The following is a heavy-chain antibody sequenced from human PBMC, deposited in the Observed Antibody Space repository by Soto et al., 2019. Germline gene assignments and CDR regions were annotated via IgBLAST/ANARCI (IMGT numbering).Heavy chain of an antibody. CDR3: ARFDVWGPQGGRNAFDI. J-gene: IGHJ3*02. Sequence: KLSETLSLTCTVSGGFISSYYWSWIRQLPGKCLEWIGYIYYSGSTNYNPSLKSRVTISVDTSKNQFSLKLSSVTAADTAVYYCARFDVWGPQGGRNAFDIWGQGTMVT. CDR2: IYYSGST. V-gene: IGHV4-59*08. CDR1: GGFISSYY. D-gene: IGHD3-16*01.